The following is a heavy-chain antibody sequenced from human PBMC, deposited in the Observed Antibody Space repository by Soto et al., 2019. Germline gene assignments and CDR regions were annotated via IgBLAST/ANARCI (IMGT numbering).Heavy chain of an antibody. D-gene: IGHD6-19*01. CDR3: ARTWYSSGWYDAFDI. J-gene: IGHJ3*02. Sequence: ASVNVSCKASGYTFTSYGISWVRQAPGQGLEWMGWISAYNGNTNYAQKLQGRVTMTTDTSTSTAYMELRSLRSDDTAVYYCARTWYSSGWYDAFDIWGQGTMVTVSS. CDR1: GYTFTSYG. CDR2: ISAYNGNT. V-gene: IGHV1-18*01.